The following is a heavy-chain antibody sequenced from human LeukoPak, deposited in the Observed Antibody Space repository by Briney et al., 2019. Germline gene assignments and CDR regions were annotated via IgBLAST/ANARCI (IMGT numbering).Heavy chain of an antibody. CDR1: GGSISSYY. J-gene: IGHJ4*02. V-gene: IGHV4-59*01. Sequence: SETLSLTCTVSGGSISSYYWSWIRQPPGKGLEWIGYIYYSGSTNYNPSLKGRVTISVDTSKNQFPLRLSSVTAADTAVYYCARVTGYMIEDYFDYWGQGTLVTVSS. D-gene: IGHD3-22*01. CDR3: ARVTGYMIEDYFDY. CDR2: IYYSGST.